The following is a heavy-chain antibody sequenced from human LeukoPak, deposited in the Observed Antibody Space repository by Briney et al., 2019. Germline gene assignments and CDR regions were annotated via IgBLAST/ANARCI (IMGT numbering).Heavy chain of an antibody. J-gene: IGHJ4*02. CDR1: GYTLTELS. V-gene: IGHV1-24*01. CDR3: ATATTFGGVIASRYFDY. CDR2: FDPEDGET. D-gene: IGHD3-16*02. Sequence: ASVKVSCKVSGYTLTELSVHWVRQAPGKGLEWMGGFDPEDGETIYAQKFQGRVTMTEDTSTDTAYMELSSLRSEDTAVYYCATATTFGGVIASRYFDYWGQGTLVTVSS.